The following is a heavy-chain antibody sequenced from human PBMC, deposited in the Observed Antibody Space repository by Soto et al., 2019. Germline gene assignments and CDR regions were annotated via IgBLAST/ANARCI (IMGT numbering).Heavy chain of an antibody. V-gene: IGHV3-23*01. CDR2: ISDSGTT. J-gene: IGHJ5*02. CDR1: GFTFRTYA. CDR3: AKGGEGSCSRTSCLYFSDS. Sequence: EVQLLDSGGGLVQPGGSLRLSCAASGFTFRTYAMSWVRQAPGKGLEWVSTISDSGTTYYANSVTGRFTISRDNSRNTLDLQMNSLRVEDTAVYYCAKGGEGSCSRTSCLYFSDSWGQGTLVTVSS. D-gene: IGHD2-2*01.